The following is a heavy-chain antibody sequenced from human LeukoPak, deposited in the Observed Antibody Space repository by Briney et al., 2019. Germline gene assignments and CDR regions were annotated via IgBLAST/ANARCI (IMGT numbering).Heavy chain of an antibody. CDR3: AKDLLPTRYSSGWYPTWFDP. V-gene: IGHV3-43D*03. Sequence: VGSLRLSCAPSGFTFDDYAMHRVRQAPGRGQEWGSLISWDGGSTYYADSVKGRFTISRDNSKNSLYLQMNSLRAEDTALYYGAKDLLPTRYSSGWYPTWFDPWGQGTLVTVSS. CDR1: GFTFDDYA. J-gene: IGHJ5*02. CDR2: ISWDGGST. D-gene: IGHD6-19*01.